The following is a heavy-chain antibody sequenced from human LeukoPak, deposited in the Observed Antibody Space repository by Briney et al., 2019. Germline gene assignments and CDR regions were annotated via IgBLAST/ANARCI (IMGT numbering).Heavy chain of an antibody. CDR1: TSTFTTYW. CDR2: IKEDGTEK. V-gene: IGHV3-7*01. CDR3: VRESRPGGAMGLYHNLDY. Sequence: GGSLRLSCTAPTSTFTTYWMTWVRQTPGKGLEWVANIKEDGTEKNLVDSVKGRFTISRDNIKNLLFLEMNNLRGDDTAIYYCVRESRPGGAMGLYHNLDYWGQGTLVAVSS. D-gene: IGHD3-10*01. J-gene: IGHJ4*02.